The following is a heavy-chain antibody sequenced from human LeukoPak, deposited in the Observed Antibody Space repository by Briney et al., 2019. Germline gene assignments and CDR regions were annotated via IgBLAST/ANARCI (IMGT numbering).Heavy chain of an antibody. D-gene: IGHD2-2*01. Sequence: PSETLSLTCTVSGGSISSYYWSWIRQPPGKGLEWIGYIYYSGSTNYNPSLKSRVTISVDTSKNQFSLKLSSVTAADTAVYYCARVATYCSSTSCYGEYFDYWGQGTLVTVSS. J-gene: IGHJ4*02. CDR3: ARVATYCSSTSCYGEYFDY. V-gene: IGHV4-59*01. CDR1: GGSISSYY. CDR2: IYYSGST.